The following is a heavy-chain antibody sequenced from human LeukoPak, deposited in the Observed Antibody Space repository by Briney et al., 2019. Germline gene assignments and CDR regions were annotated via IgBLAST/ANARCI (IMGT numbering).Heavy chain of an antibody. CDR1: GFTFSAYA. V-gene: IGHV3-15*01. J-gene: IGHJ3*02. Sequence: GGSLRLSCEASGFTFSAYAMTWVRQAPGKGLEWVGRIKSKTDGGTTDYAAPVKGRFTISRDDSKNTLYLQMNSLKTEDTAVYYCTTGWATRDAFDIWGQGTMVTVSS. D-gene: IGHD5-12*01. CDR2: IKSKTDGGTT. CDR3: TTGWATRDAFDI.